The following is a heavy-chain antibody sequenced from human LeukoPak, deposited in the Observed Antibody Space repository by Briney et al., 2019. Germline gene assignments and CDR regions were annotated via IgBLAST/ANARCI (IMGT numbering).Heavy chain of an antibody. CDR1: GGSISSYY. CDR2: IYYSGST. D-gene: IGHD3-16*02. J-gene: IGHJ4*02. V-gene: IGHV4-59*13. Sequence: SETLSLTCTVSGGSISSYYWSWIRQPPGKGLEWIGYIYYSGSTNYNPPLKSRVTISVDTSKNQFSLKLSSVTAADTAVYYCARSPANYDYVWGSYRRPYYFDYWGQGTLVTVSS. CDR3: ARSPANYDYVWGSYRRPYYFDY.